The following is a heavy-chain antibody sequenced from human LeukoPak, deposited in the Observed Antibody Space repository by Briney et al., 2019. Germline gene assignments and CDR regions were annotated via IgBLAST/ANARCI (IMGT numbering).Heavy chain of an antibody. Sequence: AETLSLTCTVSGDSISRYYWSWVRQPPGKGLEWIGYIYYIGNTNYNPSLKSRVTISVDTSKNQFSLKLSSVTAADTAIYYCARDYAFDIWGQGTMVAVSS. V-gene: IGHV4-59*01. J-gene: IGHJ3*02. CDR2: IYYIGNT. CDR1: GDSISRYY. CDR3: ARDYAFDI.